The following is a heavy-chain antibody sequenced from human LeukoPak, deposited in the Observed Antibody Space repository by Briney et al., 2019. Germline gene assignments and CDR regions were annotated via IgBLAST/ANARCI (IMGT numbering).Heavy chain of an antibody. J-gene: IGHJ5*02. Sequence: ASVKVSCKASGYTFTSYGISWVRQAPGQGLEWMGIINPSGGSTSYAQKFQGRVTMTRDTSTSTVYMELSSLRSEDTAVYYCARSNPPNYDYVWGSYRYYWFDPWGQGTLVTVSS. CDR1: GYTFTSYG. CDR2: INPSGGST. CDR3: ARSNPPNYDYVWGSYRYYWFDP. D-gene: IGHD3-16*02. V-gene: IGHV1-46*01.